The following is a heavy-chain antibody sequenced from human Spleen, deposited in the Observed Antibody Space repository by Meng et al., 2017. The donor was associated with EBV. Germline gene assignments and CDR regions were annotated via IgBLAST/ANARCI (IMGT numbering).Heavy chain of an antibody. D-gene: IGHD4-23*01. Sequence: EVQLVESGGGLVKLGGFLILSCAASGFTFSSYSMNWVRQAPGKGLEWVSSISSSSSYIYYADSVKGRFTISRDNAKNSLYLQMNSLRAEDTAVYYCARVHSGGNLDHWGHGPLVTVYS. CDR1: GFTFSSYS. V-gene: IGHV3-21*01. CDR2: ISSSSSYI. J-gene: IGHJ4*01. CDR3: ARVHSGGNLDH.